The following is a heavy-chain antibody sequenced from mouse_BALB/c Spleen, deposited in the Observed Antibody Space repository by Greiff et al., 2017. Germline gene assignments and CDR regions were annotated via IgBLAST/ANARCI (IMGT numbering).Heavy chain of an antibody. CDR1: GYTFTSYW. J-gene: IGHJ2*01. Sequence: EVQGVESGTVLARPGASVKMSCKASGYTFTSYWMHWVKQRPGQGLEWIGAIYPGNSDTSYNQKFKGKAKLTAVTSTSTAYMELSSLTNEDSAVYYCTRYKYGNYVPDYWGQGTTLTVSS. CDR2: IYPGNSDT. D-gene: IGHD2-10*02. CDR3: TRYKYGNYVPDY. V-gene: IGHV1-5*01.